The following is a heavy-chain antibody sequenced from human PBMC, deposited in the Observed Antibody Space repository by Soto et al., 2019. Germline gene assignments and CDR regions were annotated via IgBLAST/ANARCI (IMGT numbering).Heavy chain of an antibody. D-gene: IGHD3-9*01. CDR3: ARDIIYYDILTGTATDPKYYYYGMDV. CDR2: IYYSGST. CDR1: GGSISSGGYY. V-gene: IGHV4-31*03. J-gene: IGHJ6*02. Sequence: TLSLTCTVSGGSISSGGYYWSWIRQHPGKVLEWIVYIYYSGSTYYNPSLKSRVTISVDTSKNQFSLKLSSVTAADKAVYYCARDIIYYDILTGTATDPKYYYYGMDVWGQGTTVTVSS.